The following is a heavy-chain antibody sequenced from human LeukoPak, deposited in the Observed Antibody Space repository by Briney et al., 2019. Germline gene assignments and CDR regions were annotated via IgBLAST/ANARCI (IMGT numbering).Heavy chain of an antibody. J-gene: IGHJ3*02. CDR3: ARVSPRQSDAFDI. CDR1: GFTFSAFG. Sequence: SGGSLRLSCAASGFTFSAFGMHWVRQAPGKGLEWISFIRYDGGLQYYGDSVKGRFSISRDNSKNTLYLQMNSLRAEDTALYHCARVSPRQSDAFDIWGQGTMVTVSS. CDR2: IRYDGGLQ. V-gene: IGHV3-30*02.